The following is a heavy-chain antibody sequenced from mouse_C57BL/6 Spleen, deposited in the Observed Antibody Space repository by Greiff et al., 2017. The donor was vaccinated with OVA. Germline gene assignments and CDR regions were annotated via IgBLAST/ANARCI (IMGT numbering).Heavy chain of an antibody. J-gene: IGHJ4*01. D-gene: IGHD3-3*01. CDR1: GFTLSSYA. CDR3: AREGDERYAMDY. Sequence: EVMLVESGGGLVKPGGSLKLSCAASGFTLSSYAMSWVRQTPEKRLEWVATISDGGSYTYYPDNVKGRFTISRDNAKNNLYLQMSHLKSEDTAMYYCAREGDERYAMDYWGQGTSVTVSS. V-gene: IGHV5-4*01. CDR2: ISDGGSYT.